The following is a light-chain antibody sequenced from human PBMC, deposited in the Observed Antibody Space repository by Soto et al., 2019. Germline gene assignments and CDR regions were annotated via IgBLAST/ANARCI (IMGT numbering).Light chain of an antibody. CDR3: QPRYNWPLT. Sequence: EIVLTQSPATLSLSPGERATLSCGASQSVSSYLAWYQQKPGQAPRLLIYDASNRATGIPARFSGSGSGTDFTLTISSLEPEDFAVYYCQPRYNWPLTFGGGTKVEIK. CDR1: QSVSSY. CDR2: DAS. V-gene: IGKV3-11*01. J-gene: IGKJ4*01.